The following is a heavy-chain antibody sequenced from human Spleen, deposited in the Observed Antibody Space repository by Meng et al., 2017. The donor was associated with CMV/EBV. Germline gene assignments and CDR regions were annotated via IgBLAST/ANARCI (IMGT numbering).Heavy chain of an antibody. V-gene: IGHV5-51*01. D-gene: IGHD3-22*01. CDR3: ARHDSSGYYHDAFDI. Sequence: MVSCKGSGYSFTSYWIGWVRQMPGKGLEWMGIIYPGDSDTRYSPSFQGQVTISADKSISTAYLQWSSLKASDTAMYYCARHDSSGYYHDAFDIWGQGTMVTVSS. J-gene: IGHJ3*02. CDR2: IYPGDSDT. CDR1: GYSFTSYW.